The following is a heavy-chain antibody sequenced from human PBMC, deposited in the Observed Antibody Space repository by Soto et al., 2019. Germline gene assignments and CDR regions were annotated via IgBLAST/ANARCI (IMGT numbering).Heavy chain of an antibody. J-gene: IGHJ4*02. V-gene: IGHV3-7*01. CDR3: ARLSTSAGRRDLAC. Sequence: EVQLVESGGGLVQPGGSLRLSCAASGFSLSSYWMSWVRQAPGKGLEWVANMNQDGSESDYVGSVKGRFTFTRDNATNSLYLQMNSLRAEDTAVYYCARLSTSAGRRDLACWGQGTLVTVSS. CDR2: MNQDGSES. CDR1: GFSLSSYW.